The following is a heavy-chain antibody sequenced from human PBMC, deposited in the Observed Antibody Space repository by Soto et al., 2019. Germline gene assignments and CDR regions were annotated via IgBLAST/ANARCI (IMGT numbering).Heavy chain of an antibody. CDR2: ISSTATII. CDR1: GFTFSDYY. CDR3: ARDLTPRGYDILTGYFNWFDP. Sequence: GGSLRLSCAASGFTFSDYYMSWIRQAPGKGLEWVSYISSTATIIYYADSVKGRFTISRDNAKNSLYLQMNSLRAEDTAVYYCARDLTPRGYDILTGYFNWFDPWGQGTLVT. V-gene: IGHV3-11*01. D-gene: IGHD3-9*01. J-gene: IGHJ5*02.